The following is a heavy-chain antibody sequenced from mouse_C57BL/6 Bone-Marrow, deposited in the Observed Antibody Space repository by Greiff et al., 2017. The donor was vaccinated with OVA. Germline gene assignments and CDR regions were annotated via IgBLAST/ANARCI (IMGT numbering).Heavy chain of an antibody. D-gene: IGHD2-4*01. CDR3: ASRLRTDAY. Sequence: QVQLQQPGAELVRPGTSVKLSCKASGYTFTSYWMHWVKQRPGQGLEWIGVIDPSDSYTNYNQKFKGKATLTVDTSSSTAYMQLSSLTSEDSAVYYCASRLRTDAYWGQGTLVTVSA. CDR2: IDPSDSYT. J-gene: IGHJ3*01. CDR1: GYTFTSYW. V-gene: IGHV1-59*01.